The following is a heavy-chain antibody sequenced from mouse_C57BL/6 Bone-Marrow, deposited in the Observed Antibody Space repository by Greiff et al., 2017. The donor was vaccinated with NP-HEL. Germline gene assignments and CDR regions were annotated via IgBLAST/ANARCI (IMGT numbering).Heavy chain of an antibody. CDR1: GFTFSDYG. Sequence: EVQLVESGGGLVQPGGSLKLSCAASGFTFSDYGMAWVRQAPRKGPEWVAFISNLAYSIYYADTVTGRFTISRENAKNTLYLEMSSLRSEDTAMYYCARGLRCAYWGQGTLVTVSA. CDR3: ARGLRCAY. CDR2: ISNLAYSI. J-gene: IGHJ3*01. V-gene: IGHV5-15*01. D-gene: IGHD1-3*01.